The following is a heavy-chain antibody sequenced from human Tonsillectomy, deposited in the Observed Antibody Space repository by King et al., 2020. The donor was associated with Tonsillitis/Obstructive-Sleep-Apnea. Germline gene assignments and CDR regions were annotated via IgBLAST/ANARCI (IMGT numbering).Heavy chain of an antibody. J-gene: IGHJ6*03. Sequence: VQLVESGSELKKPGASGKVSCKASGYTFTTYARNWVRQAPGQGLEWMGWVNSNTGNPTYAQCVKGRFVFSLDTAVSTAYLQISSLKAEDTAVYYCARVDYGDYEDYYYYMDVWGKGTTVTVSS. CDR3: ARVDYGDYEDYYYYMDV. V-gene: IGHV7-4-1*02. CDR1: GYTFTTYA. D-gene: IGHD4-17*01. CDR2: VNSNTGNP.